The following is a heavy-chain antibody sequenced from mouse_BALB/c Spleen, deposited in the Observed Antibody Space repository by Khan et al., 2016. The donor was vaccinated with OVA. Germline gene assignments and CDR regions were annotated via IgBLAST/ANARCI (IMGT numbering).Heavy chain of an antibody. CDR3: ARGYFGNYECAY. CDR1: GYTFTSYC. J-gene: IGHJ3*01. Sequence: QVQLQQSGAELVKPGASVKLSCKTSGYTFTSYCIQWVKQRPGQGLGWIGQIFPGTGTTYYNENFKGKATLTIDTSSTTASMQLSSLTSEDSAVYFCARGYFGNYECAYWGQGTLVTVSA. CDR2: IFPGTGTT. D-gene: IGHD2-1*01. V-gene: IGHV1S132*01.